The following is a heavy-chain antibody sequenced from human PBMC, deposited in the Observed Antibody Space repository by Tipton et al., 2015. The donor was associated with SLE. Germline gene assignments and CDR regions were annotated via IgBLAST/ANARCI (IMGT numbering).Heavy chain of an antibody. CDR2: IFYSGNS. CDR3: ARDGIVGATTPYYFDY. Sequence: TLSLTCAVSGGSLSSGNYYWGWIRQPPGKGLEWIGSIFYSGNSYYNPSLKSRVTISVDTSKNQFSLKLSSVTAADTAVYYCARDGIVGATTPYYFDYWGQGTLVTVSS. CDR1: GGSLSSGNYY. V-gene: IGHV4-39*02. J-gene: IGHJ4*02. D-gene: IGHD1-26*01.